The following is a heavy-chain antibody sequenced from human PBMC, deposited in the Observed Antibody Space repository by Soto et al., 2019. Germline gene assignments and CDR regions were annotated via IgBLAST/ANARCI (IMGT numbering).Heavy chain of an antibody. V-gene: IGHV3-48*01. J-gene: IGHJ4*02. CDR3: ARPSPTSIAAAARPFDY. CDR1: GFTFSSYS. D-gene: IGHD6-13*01. Sequence: EVQLVESGGGLVQPGGSLRLSCAASGFTFSSYSMNWVRQAPGKGLEWVSYISSSSSTIYYADSVKGRFTISRDNAKNPLYLQMNSLRAEDTAVYYCARPSPTSIAAAARPFDYWGQGTLVTVSS. CDR2: ISSSSSTI.